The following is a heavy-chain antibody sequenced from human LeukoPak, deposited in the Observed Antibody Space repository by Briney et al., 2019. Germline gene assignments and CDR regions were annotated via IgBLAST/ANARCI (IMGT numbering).Heavy chain of an antibody. J-gene: IGHJ4*02. V-gene: IGHV4-4*07. Sequence: SETLSLTCTVSDGSISSYYWSWIRQPAGKGLEWIGRVYTRGSAYYNPSLKSRVTMSLDTSRNQFSLRLTSVTAADTAVYYCARRGGIAHFDYWGQGTLVTVSS. CDR1: DGSISSYY. D-gene: IGHD4-23*01. CDR3: ARRGGIAHFDY. CDR2: VYTRGSA.